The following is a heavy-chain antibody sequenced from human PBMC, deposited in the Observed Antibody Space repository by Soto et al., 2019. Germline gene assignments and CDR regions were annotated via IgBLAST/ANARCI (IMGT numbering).Heavy chain of an antibody. CDR1: RGSISGSYW. CDR2: IFHGGNT. CDR3: ARKMGAFDI. Sequence: QVQLQESGPGLVKPSGTLSLTCAVSRGSISGSYWWSWVRQTPGKGLEWIGEIFHGGNTSYNPSLKSRVTLSVDNSKNQFSLNLTSVTAADTAVYYCARKMGAFDIWGEGTMVTVSS. V-gene: IGHV4-4*02. J-gene: IGHJ3*02. D-gene: IGHD2-8*01.